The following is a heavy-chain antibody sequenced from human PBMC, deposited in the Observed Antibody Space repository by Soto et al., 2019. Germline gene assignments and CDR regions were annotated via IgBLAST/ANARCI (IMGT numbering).Heavy chain of an antibody. CDR1: GFTFSSYS. D-gene: IGHD6-19*01. Sequence: GGSLRLSCAASGFTFSSYSMNWVRQAPGKGLEWVSYISSSSSTIYYADSVKGRFTISRDNAKNSLYLQMNSLRDEDTAVYYCARESSSGWYARTGWSYFDYWGQGTLVTVSS. CDR3: ARESSSGWYARTGWSYFDY. CDR2: ISSSSSTI. J-gene: IGHJ4*02. V-gene: IGHV3-48*02.